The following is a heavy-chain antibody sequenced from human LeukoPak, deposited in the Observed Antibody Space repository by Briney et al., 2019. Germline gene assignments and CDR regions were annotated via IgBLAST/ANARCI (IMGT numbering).Heavy chain of an antibody. CDR1: GFTFSSYS. Sequence: AGGSLRLSCAASGFTFSSYSMNWVRQAPGKGLEWVSSISSSSSYIYYADSVKGRFTISRDNAKNSLYLQMNSLRAEDTAVYYCARVLKIWFGELLWPSDYWGQGTLVTVSS. CDR2: ISSSSSYI. V-gene: IGHV3-21*01. CDR3: ARVLKIWFGELLWPSDY. J-gene: IGHJ4*02. D-gene: IGHD3-10*01.